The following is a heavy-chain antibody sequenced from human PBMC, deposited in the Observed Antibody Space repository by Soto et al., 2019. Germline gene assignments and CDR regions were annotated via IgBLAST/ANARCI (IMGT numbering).Heavy chain of an antibody. CDR3: ANLLVRERGQFDY. Sequence: GGSLRLSCAASGFTFSSYGMHWVRQAPGKGLEWVAVISYDGSNKYYADSVKGRFTISRDNSKNTLYLQMNSLRAEDTAVYYCANLLVRERGQFDYWGQGTLVTVSS. CDR2: ISYDGSNK. CDR1: GFTFSSYG. J-gene: IGHJ4*02. D-gene: IGHD1-26*01. V-gene: IGHV3-30*18.